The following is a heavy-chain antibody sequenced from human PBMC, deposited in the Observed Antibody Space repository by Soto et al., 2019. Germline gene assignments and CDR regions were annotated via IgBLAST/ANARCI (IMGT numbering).Heavy chain of an antibody. CDR2: ISGSGGST. CDR1: GFTFSSYA. Sequence: EVQLLESGGGLVQPGGSLRLSCAASGFTFSSYAMSWVRQAPGKGREWVSAISGSGGSTYYADSVKGRFTISRDNSKNTLYLQMNSLRAEDTAVYYCARRMITFGGVIVYFDYWGQGTLVTVSS. D-gene: IGHD3-16*02. V-gene: IGHV3-23*01. CDR3: ARRMITFGGVIVYFDY. J-gene: IGHJ4*02.